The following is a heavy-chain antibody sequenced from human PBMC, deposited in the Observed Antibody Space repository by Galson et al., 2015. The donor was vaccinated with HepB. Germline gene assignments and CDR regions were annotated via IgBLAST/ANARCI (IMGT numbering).Heavy chain of an antibody. CDR3: ARMRSRDGYNSFDY. J-gene: IGHJ4*02. Sequence: PALVKPTQTLTLTCTFSGFSLTTSGMRVSWIRQPPGKALEWLARIDWDDDKFYSTSLKTRLTISKDTSKNQVVLTMTNMGPVDTATYYCARMRSRDGYNSFDYWGQGTLVTVSS. CDR2: IDWDDDK. D-gene: IGHD5-24*01. CDR1: GFSLTTSGMR. V-gene: IGHV2-70*04.